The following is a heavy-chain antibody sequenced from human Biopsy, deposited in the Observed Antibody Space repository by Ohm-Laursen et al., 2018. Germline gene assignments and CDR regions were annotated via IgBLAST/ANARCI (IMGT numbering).Heavy chain of an antibody. CDR2: FAPESGKI. V-gene: IGHV1-24*01. CDR3: ARDTKWLASGPIDC. D-gene: IGHD3-22*01. Sequence: SVKVSCKVSGYTLTDISMHWVRQAPGQGLEWMGGFAPESGKIVYSQKFQGRVTMTEDKSTGTAYMDLSSLRSEDTAVYYCARDTKWLASGPIDCWGQGALVTVSS. CDR1: GYTLTDIS. J-gene: IGHJ4*02.